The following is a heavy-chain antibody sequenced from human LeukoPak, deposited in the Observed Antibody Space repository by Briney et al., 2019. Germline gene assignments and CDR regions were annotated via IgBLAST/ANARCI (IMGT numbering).Heavy chain of an antibody. CDR1: GYTFTSYA. CDR2: INTNTGDP. J-gene: IGHJ4*02. D-gene: IGHD3-22*01. Sequence: GASVKVSCKASGYTFTSYAMHWVRQAPGQGLEWMGWINTNTGDPTYAQGFTGRVVFSLDTSVSTAYLQISSLKAEDTAVYYCARGMYYYDSSGYLEDYWGQGTLVTVSS. V-gene: IGHV7-4-1*02. CDR3: ARGMYYYDSSGYLEDY.